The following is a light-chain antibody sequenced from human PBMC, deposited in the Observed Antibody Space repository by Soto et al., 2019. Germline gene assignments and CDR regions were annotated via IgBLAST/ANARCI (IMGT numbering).Light chain of an antibody. J-gene: IGKJ4*01. Sequence: DIQMTPSPSSLSASVGDRVTITCRASQSIGNYLNWYRQKPGKAPELLIYAASILQSGVPSRFSGSGSGTDFTLTISSLQPEDFATYYCQQSYSTPLTFGGGTKVDIK. V-gene: IGKV1-39*01. CDR1: QSIGNY. CDR2: AAS. CDR3: QQSYSTPLT.